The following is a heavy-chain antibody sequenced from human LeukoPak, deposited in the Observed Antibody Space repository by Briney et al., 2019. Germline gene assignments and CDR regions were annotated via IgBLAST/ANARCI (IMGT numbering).Heavy chain of an antibody. CDR2: IYYSGST. V-gene: IGHV4-39*01. D-gene: IGHD3-22*01. CDR1: GGSISSSSYY. J-gene: IGHJ4*02. Sequence: SETLSLTCTVSGGSISSSSYYWGWIRQPPGKGLALTGSIYYSGSTYYNPSLKSRVAISVDTSKNQFSLKLNSVTAADTAVYYCARHDRYFDYWGQGTLVTVSS. CDR3: ARHDRYFDY.